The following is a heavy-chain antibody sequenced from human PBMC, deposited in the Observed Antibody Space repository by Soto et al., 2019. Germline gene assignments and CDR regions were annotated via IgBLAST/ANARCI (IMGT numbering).Heavy chain of an antibody. D-gene: IGHD6-19*01. CDR1: GYTFTGYY. J-gene: IGHJ3*02. Sequence: ASVKVSCKASGYTFTGYYMHWVRQAPGQGLEWMGWINPNSGGTNYAQKFQGWVTMTRDTSISTAYMELSRLRSDDTAVYYCARAHSSGWELDIWGQGTMVTVSS. CDR2: INPNSGGT. V-gene: IGHV1-2*04. CDR3: ARAHSSGWELDI.